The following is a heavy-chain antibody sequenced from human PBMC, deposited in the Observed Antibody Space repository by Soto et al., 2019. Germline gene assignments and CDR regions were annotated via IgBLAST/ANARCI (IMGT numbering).Heavy chain of an antibody. Sequence: SGGSLRLSCAASGFTFRGDAMSWVRRAPGKGLEWVSSISGSGEMTHYAESVKGRFTISRDNSKNTLYLQMESLRAEDTALYYCARSEMTYNWNDWGQGTLVTVSS. J-gene: IGHJ4*02. CDR1: GFTFRGDA. CDR2: ISGSGEMT. CDR3: ARSEMTYNWND. D-gene: IGHD1-1*01. V-gene: IGHV3-23*01.